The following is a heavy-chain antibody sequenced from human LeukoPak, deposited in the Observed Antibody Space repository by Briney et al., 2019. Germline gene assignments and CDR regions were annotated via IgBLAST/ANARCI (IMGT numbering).Heavy chain of an antibody. CDR2: FYPSGGGS. J-gene: IGHJ4*02. V-gene: IGHV1-46*01. CDR3: ARAYSGYSIDF. D-gene: IGHD3-22*01. CDR1: GYTFSNNG. Sequence: GASEKLSLKGAGYTFSNNGYYWGRMRPGHGLVWMGIFYPSGGGSTFAQKFQGRVTMTRDTSTSTVYMELSSLTSEDTAVYYCARAYSGYSIDFWGQGTLVTVSS.